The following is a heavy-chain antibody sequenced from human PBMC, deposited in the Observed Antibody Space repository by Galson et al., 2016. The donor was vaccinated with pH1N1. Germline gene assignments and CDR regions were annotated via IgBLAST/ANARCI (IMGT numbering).Heavy chain of an antibody. V-gene: IGHV3-48*03. CDR1: GFAFSSYE. D-gene: IGHD6-19*01. Sequence: SLRLSCAASGFAFSSYEMNWVRQAPGKGLEWVSHISRSGSTIHYADSVKGRFTVSRDNAKNSLSLQMNSLRAEDTAVYYCARPAEQQWLVILPFGYGGQGILVTVAS. CDR2: ISRSGSTI. CDR3: ARPAEQQWLVILPFGY. J-gene: IGHJ4*01.